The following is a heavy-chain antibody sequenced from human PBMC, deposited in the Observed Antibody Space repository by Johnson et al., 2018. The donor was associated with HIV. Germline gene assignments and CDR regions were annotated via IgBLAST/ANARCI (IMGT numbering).Heavy chain of an antibody. D-gene: IGHD6-6*01. J-gene: IGHJ3*02. CDR3: ARDRWYSSSSGGVDDAFDI. CDR2: ISHDGSNK. CDR1: GFTFSSYA. V-gene: IGHV3-30*04. Sequence: QVQLVESGGGLVQPGGSLRLSCAASGFTFSSYAMHWVRQAPGKGLEWVAVISHDGSNKYYADSVKGRFTISRDNSKNTLYLQMDSLRAEDTAVYYCARDRWYSSSSGGVDDAFDIWGQGTMVTVSS.